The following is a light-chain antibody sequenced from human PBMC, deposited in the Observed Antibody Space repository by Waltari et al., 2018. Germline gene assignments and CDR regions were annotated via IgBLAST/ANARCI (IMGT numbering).Light chain of an antibody. V-gene: IGKV1-27*01. CDR3: QKYNSAPLT. Sequence: DSQMTQSPSSLSASVGDRVSITGRASQGMSNYLAWYQQKPGKVPQVLIYAASTLQSGVPSRFSGSGSGTDFTLTISSLQPEDVATYYCQKYNSAPLTFGGGTKVEIK. J-gene: IGKJ4*01. CDR1: QGMSNY. CDR2: AAS.